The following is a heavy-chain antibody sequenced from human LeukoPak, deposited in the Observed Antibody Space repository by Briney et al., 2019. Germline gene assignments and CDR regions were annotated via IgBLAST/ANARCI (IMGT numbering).Heavy chain of an antibody. D-gene: IGHD6-19*01. CDR1: GFTFSDYY. V-gene: IGHV3-11*04. J-gene: IGHJ2*01. CDR3: AAPVADKLDWYFDL. CDR2: ISSSGSTI. Sequence: GGSLRLSCAASGFTFSDYYMSWIRQAPGKGLEWVSYISSSGSTIYYADSVKGRFTISRDNAKNSLYLQMNSLRAEDTAVYYCAAPVADKLDWYFDLWGRGTLVTVSS.